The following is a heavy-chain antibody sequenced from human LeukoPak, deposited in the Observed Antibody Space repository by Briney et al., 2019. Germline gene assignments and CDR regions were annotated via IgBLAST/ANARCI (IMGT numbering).Heavy chain of an antibody. Sequence: ASVKVSCKASGGTFSSYAIRWVRQAPGQGLEWMGRIIPILGIANYAQKLQGRVTMTTDTSTSTAYMELRSLRSDDTAVYYCARRDGYNYGYWGQGTLVTVSS. D-gene: IGHD5-24*01. CDR2: IIPILGIA. J-gene: IGHJ4*02. CDR1: GGTFSSYA. V-gene: IGHV1-69*04. CDR3: ARRDGYNYGY.